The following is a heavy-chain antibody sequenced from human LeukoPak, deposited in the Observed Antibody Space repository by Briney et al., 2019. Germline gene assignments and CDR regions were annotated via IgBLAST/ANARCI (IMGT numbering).Heavy chain of an antibody. V-gene: IGHV1-69*13. CDR2: IIPIFGTA. CDR3: ARDGIAAAGTLLNWFDP. Sequence: GASVKVSCKASGGTFSSYAISWVRQAPGQGLEWMGGIIPIFGTANYAQKFQGGVTITADESTSTAYMELSSLRSEDTAVYYCARDGIAAAGTLLNWFDPWGQGTLVTVSS. D-gene: IGHD6-13*01. J-gene: IGHJ5*02. CDR1: GGTFSSYA.